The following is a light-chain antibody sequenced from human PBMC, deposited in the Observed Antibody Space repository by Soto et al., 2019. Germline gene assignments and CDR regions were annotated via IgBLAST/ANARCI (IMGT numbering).Light chain of an antibody. CDR2: GAS. V-gene: IGKV3-20*01. CDR3: QHYGTSPFT. Sequence: EIVLTQSPGTLSLSPGERVTLSCRASQSVSSSYLAWYQQKPGQAPRLLIYGASNRATGIPDRFSGSGSGTDFTLTISRLEPEDFAVYYCQHYGTSPFTVGAGTKVDIK. J-gene: IGKJ3*01. CDR1: QSVSSSY.